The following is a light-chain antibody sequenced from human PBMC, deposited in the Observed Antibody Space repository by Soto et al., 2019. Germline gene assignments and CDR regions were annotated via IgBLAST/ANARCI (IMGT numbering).Light chain of an antibody. CDR1: QGISNY. CDR2: GAS. CDR3: QKYNSALWT. V-gene: IGKV1-27*01. J-gene: IGKJ1*01. Sequence: DIPMTQSPSSLSASVGDRVTITSRASQGISNYLAWYQQKPGKVPKLLIYGASTLQSGVPSRFSGSGSGTDFTLTISSLQPEDVATYYCQKYNSALWTFGQGTKVEIK.